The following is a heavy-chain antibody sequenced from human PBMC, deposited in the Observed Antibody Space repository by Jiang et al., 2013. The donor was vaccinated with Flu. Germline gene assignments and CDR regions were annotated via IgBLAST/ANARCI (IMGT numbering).Heavy chain of an antibody. D-gene: IGHD6-13*01. J-gene: IGHJ3*02. V-gene: IGHV5-51*01. CDR1: YW. CDR2: IYPGDSDT. CDR3: ARPTRAQDDIAAAVVGAFDI. Sequence: YWIGWVRQMPGKGLEWMGIIYPGDSDTRYSPSFQGQVTISADKSISTAYLQWSSLKASDTAMYYCARPTRAQDDIAAAVVGAFDIWGQGTMVTVSS.